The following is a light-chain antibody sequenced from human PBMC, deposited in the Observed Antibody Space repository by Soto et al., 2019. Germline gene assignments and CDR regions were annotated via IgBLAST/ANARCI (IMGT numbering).Light chain of an antibody. CDR2: EVN. V-gene: IGLV2-14*01. Sequence: QSALTQPASVSGSPGQSITISCTGTSSDVGGYNYVSWFQQHPGKAPKLLIYEVNNRPSGVSNRFSGSKSGNTASLTISGLQTEDEADYYCNSFTSSTTWVFGGGTKLTV. CDR1: SSDVGGYNY. J-gene: IGLJ3*02. CDR3: NSFTSSTTWV.